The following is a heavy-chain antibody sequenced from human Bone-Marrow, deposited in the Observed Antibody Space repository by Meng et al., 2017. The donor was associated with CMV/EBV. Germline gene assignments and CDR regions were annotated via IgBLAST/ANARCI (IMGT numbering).Heavy chain of an antibody. D-gene: IGHD4-23*01. J-gene: IGHJ4*02. V-gene: IGHV4-59*01. CDR2: IYYSGST. CDR3: ARDSPDGGNSYFGY. Sequence: SETLSLTCTVSGGSISSYYWSWIRQPPGKGLEWIGYIYYSGSTNYNPSLKSRVTISVDTSKNQFSLKLSSVTAADTAVYYCARDSPDGGNSYFGYWGQGTLVTVSS. CDR1: GGSISSYY.